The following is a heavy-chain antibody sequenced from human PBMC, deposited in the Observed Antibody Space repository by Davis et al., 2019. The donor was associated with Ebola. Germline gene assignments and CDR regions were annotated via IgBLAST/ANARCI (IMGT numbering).Heavy chain of an antibody. CDR1: GGSISSSNW. CDR2: LYHSGST. Sequence: SETLSLTCAVSGGSISSSNWWSWVRQPPGKGLEWIGELYHSGSTNYNPSLKSRVTISVDKSKNQFSLKLSSVTAADTAVYYCARVTDGDYRGPNYYYYGMDVWGQGTTVTVSS. V-gene: IGHV4-4*02. CDR3: ARVTDGDYRGPNYYYYGMDV. D-gene: IGHD4-17*01. J-gene: IGHJ6*02.